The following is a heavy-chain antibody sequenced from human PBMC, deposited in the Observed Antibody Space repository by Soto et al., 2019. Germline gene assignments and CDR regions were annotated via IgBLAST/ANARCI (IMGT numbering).Heavy chain of an antibody. J-gene: IGHJ6*02. Sequence: SETLSLTCTVSGGSISSYYWSWIRQPPGKGLEWIGYIYYSVSTNYNPSLKSRVTISVDTSKNQFSLKLSSVTAADTAVYYCARDFTVTARGYYYYYGMDVWGQGTTVTVSS. CDR1: GGSISSYY. D-gene: IGHD4-17*01. V-gene: IGHV4-59*01. CDR2: IYYSVST. CDR3: ARDFTVTARGYYYYYGMDV.